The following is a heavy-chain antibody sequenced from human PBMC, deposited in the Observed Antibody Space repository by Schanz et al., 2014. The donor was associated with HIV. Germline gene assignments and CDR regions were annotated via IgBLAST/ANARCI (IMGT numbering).Heavy chain of an antibody. D-gene: IGHD2-15*01. CDR2: IKTSGGTT. CDR1: GDTFSSYA. J-gene: IGHJ6*02. V-gene: IGHV1-46*01. CDR3: ARSHYSVVSSRAMDV. Sequence: QVQLVQPGAEVKKPGSSVKVSCKASGDTFSSYAISWVRQAPGQGLEWMGMIKTSGGTTTYAQKLQGRVTMTRDTTATTVYMELSSLKSEDTAVYYCARSHYSVVSSRAMDVWGQGTTVTVSS.